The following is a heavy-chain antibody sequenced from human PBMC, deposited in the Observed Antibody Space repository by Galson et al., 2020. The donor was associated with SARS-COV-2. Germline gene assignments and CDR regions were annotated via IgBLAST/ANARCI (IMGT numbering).Heavy chain of an antibody. D-gene: IGHD5-12*01. CDR2: INHSGST. CDR3: ARISREWLRLTRYYYYGMDV. V-gene: IGHV4-34*01. Sequence: SETLSLTCAVYGGSFSGYYWSWIRQPPGKGLEWIGEINHSGSTNYNPSLKSRVTISVDTSKNQFSLKLSSVTAADTAVYYCARISREWLRLTRYYYYGMDVWGQGTTVTVSS. CDR1: GGSFSGYY. J-gene: IGHJ6*02.